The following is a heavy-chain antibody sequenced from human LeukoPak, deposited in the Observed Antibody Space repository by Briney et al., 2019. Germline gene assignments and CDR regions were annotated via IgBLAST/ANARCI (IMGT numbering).Heavy chain of an antibody. Sequence: GASVKVSCKVSGYTLTELSMHGVRQAPGKGLEWMGGFDPEDGETIYAQKFQGRVTMTEDTSTDTAYMELSSLRSEDTAVYYCATALYGSGRYRLTPGYYYYGMDVWGQGTTVTVSS. V-gene: IGHV1-24*01. D-gene: IGHD3-10*01. CDR1: GYTLTELS. CDR2: FDPEDGET. J-gene: IGHJ6*02. CDR3: ATALYGSGRYRLTPGYYYYGMDV.